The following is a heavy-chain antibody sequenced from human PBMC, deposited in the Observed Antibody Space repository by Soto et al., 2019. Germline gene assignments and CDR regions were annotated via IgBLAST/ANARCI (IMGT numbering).Heavy chain of an antibody. J-gene: IGHJ3*02. CDR2: INHSGST. CDR1: GGSFSGYY. V-gene: IGHV4-34*01. Sequence: QVQLQQWGAGLLKPSETLSLTCAVYGGSFSGYYWSWIRQPPGKGLEWIGEINHSGSTNYNPSLKSRVTISVDTSKNQFSLKLSSVTAADTAVYYCARKRLRYFDWLGAFDIWGQGTMVTVSS. CDR3: ARKRLRYFDWLGAFDI. D-gene: IGHD3-9*01.